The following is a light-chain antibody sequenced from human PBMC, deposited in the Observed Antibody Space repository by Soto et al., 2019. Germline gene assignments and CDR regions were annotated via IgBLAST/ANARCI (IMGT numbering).Light chain of an antibody. V-gene: IGKV3-11*01. CDR1: QSISSY. CDR2: DAS. Sequence: EIVLTQSPATLSLSPGERATLSCRASQSISSYLAWYQQKPGQAPRLLFYDASIRAAGIPAMFSGSGSGTDFTLTISRLEREDCAVFYCRQRSDCPRPFGRGTKLEIK. CDR3: RQRSDCPRP. J-gene: IGKJ2*01.